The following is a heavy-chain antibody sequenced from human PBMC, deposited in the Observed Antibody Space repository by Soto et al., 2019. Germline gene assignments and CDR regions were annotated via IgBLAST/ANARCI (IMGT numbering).Heavy chain of an antibody. CDR2: IRSSGRSI. D-gene: IGHD3-22*01. J-gene: IGHJ4*02. CDR1: GFTFSSYE. Sequence: PGGSLRLSCVGSGFTFSSYEMNWVRQAPGKGLECVSNIRSSGRSINYADSVKGRFTISRDNAKNSLYLQMNSLRAEDTAVYYCTRVRDSNDYWGQGTLVTVYS. V-gene: IGHV3-48*03. CDR3: TRVRDSNDY.